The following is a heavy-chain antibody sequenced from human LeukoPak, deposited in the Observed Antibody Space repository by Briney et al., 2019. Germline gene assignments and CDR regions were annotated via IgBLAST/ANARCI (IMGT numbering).Heavy chain of an antibody. J-gene: IGHJ4*02. V-gene: IGHV3-23*01. CDR2: ISGRDGRT. D-gene: IGHD6-13*01. CDR3: CTSPSFGSSWYQFNY. CDR1: GLTFYTYA. Sequence: GGSLRLSCSVSGLTFYTYAMSWVRQAPGKGLEWVSAISGRDGRTYYTDSVKGRFTISRDNSKNTLYLQMNSLRAEDAAVYYCCTSPSFGSSWYQFNYWGQGALVIVSS.